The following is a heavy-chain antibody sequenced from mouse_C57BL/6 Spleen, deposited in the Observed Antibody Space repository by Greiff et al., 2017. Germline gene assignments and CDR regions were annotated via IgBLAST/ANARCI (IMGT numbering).Heavy chain of an antibody. CDR2: INYDGSST. Sequence: EVQLVESEGGLVQPGSSMKLSCTASGFTFSDYYMAWVRQVPEKGLEWVANINYDGSSTYYLDSLKSRFIISRDNAKNILYLQMSSLKSEDTATYYCARDELGGFAYWGQGTLVTVSA. CDR3: ARDELGGFAY. D-gene: IGHD4-1*01. J-gene: IGHJ3*01. CDR1: GFTFSDYY. V-gene: IGHV5-16*01.